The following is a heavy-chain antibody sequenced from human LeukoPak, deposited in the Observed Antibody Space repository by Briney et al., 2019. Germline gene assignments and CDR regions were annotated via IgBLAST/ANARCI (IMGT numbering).Heavy chain of an antibody. J-gene: IGHJ6*03. V-gene: IGHV3-20*04. CDR2: INWNGGST. D-gene: IGHD3-16*02. Sequence: PGGSLRLSCAASGFTFDDYGMSWVRQAPGKGLEWVSGINWNGGSTGYADSVKGRFTISRDNAKNSLYLQMNSLRSEDTAVYYCARAWGELSPFLLSSVYYYMDVWGKGTTVTISS. CDR1: GFTFDDYG. CDR3: ARAWGELSPFLLSSVYYYMDV.